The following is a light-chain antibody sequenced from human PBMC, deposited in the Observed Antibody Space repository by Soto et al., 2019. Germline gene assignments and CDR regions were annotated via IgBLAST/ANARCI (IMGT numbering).Light chain of an antibody. CDR2: SNN. J-gene: IGLJ2*01. Sequence: QSVLTQPPSASGTPGQRVTISCSGSSSNIGSNYVYWYQQLPGTAPKLLIYSNNQRPSGVPDRFSGSKSGTSASLAISGLRSEDEADYYCAAWDDSLSGPNVPPVFGGGTKLTVL. CDR1: SSNIGSNY. CDR3: AAWDDSLSGPNVPPV. V-gene: IGLV1-47*02.